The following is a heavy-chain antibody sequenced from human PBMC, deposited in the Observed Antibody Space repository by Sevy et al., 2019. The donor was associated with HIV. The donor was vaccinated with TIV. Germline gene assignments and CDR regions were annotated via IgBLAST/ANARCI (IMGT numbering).Heavy chain of an antibody. CDR2: INQDGGEK. V-gene: IGHV3-7*01. CDR1: GFTFSSYT. CDR3: ARVSSIYYDRGYYYAMDV. D-gene: IGHD3-22*01. Sequence: GGSLRLSCAVSGFTFSSYTMNWVRQAPGKGLEWVANINQDGGEKYHLDSVKGRFTISRDNAKNSLYLQMNSLRAEDSAVYFCARVSSIYYDRGYYYAMDVWGQGTTVTVSS. J-gene: IGHJ6*02.